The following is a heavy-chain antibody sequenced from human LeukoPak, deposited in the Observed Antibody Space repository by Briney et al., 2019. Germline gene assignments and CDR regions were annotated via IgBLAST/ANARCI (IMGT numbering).Heavy chain of an antibody. J-gene: IGHJ3*02. CDR3: ARHVTISGPYDASDI. CDR1: GDSISSYY. D-gene: IGHD5-24*01. CDR2: IYYSGGT. Sequence: KPSETLSLTCTVSGDSISSYYWSWIRQPPGKGLEWIGYIYYSGGTDYNPSLKSRVTISVDTSKNQFSLKLRSVTAAETAVYYCARHVTISGPYDASDIWGQGTMVTVSP. V-gene: IGHV4-59*08.